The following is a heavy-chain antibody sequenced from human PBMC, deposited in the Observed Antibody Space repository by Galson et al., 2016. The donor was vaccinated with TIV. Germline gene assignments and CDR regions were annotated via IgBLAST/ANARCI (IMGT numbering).Heavy chain of an antibody. CDR3: ARIIGYWEGYYAMDV. CDR1: GFTFSGHS. Sequence: SLRLSCAASGFTFSGHSTNWVRQAPGKGLEWVSSISVSSDYIYYGDSVKGRFTISRDNAKNSLFLQMNSLRAEDTAVYYCARIIGYWEGYYAMDVWGQGTTVTVAS. J-gene: IGHJ6*02. CDR2: ISVSSDYI. D-gene: IGHD2-15*01. V-gene: IGHV3-21*06.